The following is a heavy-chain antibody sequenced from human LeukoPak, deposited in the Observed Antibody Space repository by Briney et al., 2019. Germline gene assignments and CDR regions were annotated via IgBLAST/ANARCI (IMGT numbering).Heavy chain of an antibody. V-gene: IGHV1-2*02. D-gene: IGHD3-22*01. CDR3: VGYYYDSSGYYEDY. Sequence: GASVKVSCKASGYTFTGYYMHWVRQAPGQGLEWMGWINPNSGGTIYAQKFQGRVTMTEDTSTDTAYMELSSLRSEDTAVYYCVGYYYDSSGYYEDYWGQGTLVTVSS. J-gene: IGHJ4*02. CDR1: GYTFTGYY. CDR2: INPNSGGT.